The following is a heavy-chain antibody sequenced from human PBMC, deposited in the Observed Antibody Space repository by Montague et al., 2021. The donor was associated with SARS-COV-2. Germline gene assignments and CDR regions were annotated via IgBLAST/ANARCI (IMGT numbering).Heavy chain of an antibody. J-gene: IGHJ5*02. D-gene: IGHD6-13*01. Sequence: TLSLTCSVSGGSISTGNYYWSWIRQPAGKRLEWIGDIYTSGRTNYNPSVQSRVTILVDTSKNQFSLRLNSVTAADTAVYYCARHRSIYAAVPNYFDPWGQGTLVTVSS. CDR3: ARHRSIYAAVPNYFDP. CDR2: IYTSGRT. V-gene: IGHV4-61*09. CDR1: GGSISTGNYY.